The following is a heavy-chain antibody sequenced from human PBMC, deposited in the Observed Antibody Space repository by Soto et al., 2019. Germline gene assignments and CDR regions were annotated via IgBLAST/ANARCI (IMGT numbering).Heavy chain of an antibody. J-gene: IGHJ4*02. CDR2: ISYDGSNK. V-gene: IGHV3-30-3*01. CDR3: ARGQQQPPDY. Sequence: GGSLRLSCAASGFTFSSYAMHWVRQAPGKGLEWVAVISYDGSNKYYADSVKGRFTISRGNSKNTLYLQMNSLRAEDTAVYYCARGQQQPPDYWGQGTLVTVSS. CDR1: GFTFSSYA. D-gene: IGHD6-13*01.